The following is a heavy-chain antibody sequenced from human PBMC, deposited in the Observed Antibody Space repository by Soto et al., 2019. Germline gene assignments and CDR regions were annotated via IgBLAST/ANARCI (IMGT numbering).Heavy chain of an antibody. CDR3: EISEVVVITTGGTEV. J-gene: IGHJ6*02. CDR2: IIPIFGTA. V-gene: IGHV1-69*13. CDR1: GGTFSSYS. Sequence: VKVACKASGGTFSSYSISWVRQAPGQGLELMGGIIPIFGTANYAQKCQGRVTITADESTSTAYMELSSLRSEDTAVYYCEISEVVVITTGGTEVWGQGTSVSVSS. D-gene: IGHD3-22*01.